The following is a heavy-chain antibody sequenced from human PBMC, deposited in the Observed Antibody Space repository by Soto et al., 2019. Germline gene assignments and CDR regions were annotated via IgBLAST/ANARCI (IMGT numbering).Heavy chain of an antibody. CDR1: GFTFSSYG. Sequence: QVQLVESGGGVVQPGRSLRLSCAASGFTFSSYGMHWVRQAPGKGLEWVAVISYDGSNKYYADSVKGRFTISRDNSKNTLHRQMNSVRAEDTAVYYCAKILQLGDYAYYYDGMAVWGQGPTVTVSS. CDR3: AKILQLGDYAYYYDGMAV. V-gene: IGHV3-30*18. J-gene: IGHJ6*02. D-gene: IGHD4-17*01. CDR2: ISYDGSNK.